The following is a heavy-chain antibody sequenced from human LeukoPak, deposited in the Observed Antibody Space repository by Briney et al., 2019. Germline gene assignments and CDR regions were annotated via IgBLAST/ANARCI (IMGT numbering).Heavy chain of an antibody. V-gene: IGHV3-73*01. J-gene: IGHJ4*02. CDR2: ITSKTNNYAT. Sequence: GGSLRLSCAASGFTFSGSAMHWVRQSSGKGLEWVGRITSKTNNYATAYPPSVRGRFTVSRDDSKNTAYLQMHSLKTEDTAVYYCTRLFPSQTAVSEGDWGLGTLVTVS. D-gene: IGHD6-19*01. CDR1: GFTFSGSA. CDR3: TRLFPSQTAVSEGD.